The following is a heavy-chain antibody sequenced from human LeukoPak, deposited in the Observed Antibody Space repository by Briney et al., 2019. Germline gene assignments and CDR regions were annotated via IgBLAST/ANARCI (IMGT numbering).Heavy chain of an antibody. CDR1: GFTFISYW. Sequence: GGSLRLSCAASGFTFISYWMTSVRQAPGKGLEWMANIRDDGSDKYYVDSVKGRFTISRDNAQNTLLLQMDSLRVEDTAVYYCVRHTRRSPGDYWGQGTLVTVST. D-gene: IGHD1-26*01. V-gene: IGHV3-7*01. CDR3: VRHTRRSPGDY. CDR2: IRDDGSDK. J-gene: IGHJ4*02.